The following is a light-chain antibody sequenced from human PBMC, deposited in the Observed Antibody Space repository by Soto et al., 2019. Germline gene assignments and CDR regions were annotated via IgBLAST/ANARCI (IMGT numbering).Light chain of an antibody. J-gene: IGLJ1*01. CDR3: TSYTSISTYV. CDR1: ISDVFGYNH. V-gene: IGLV2-14*01. CDR2: EVS. Sequence: QSVLSLPASVSESPGQSITISCAGTISDVFGYNHVSWYQQHADKAPKLFIHEVSNRPSGVSNRFSGSKSGKTASLTISGLQAEDEADYYCTSYTSISTYVFGTGNKV.